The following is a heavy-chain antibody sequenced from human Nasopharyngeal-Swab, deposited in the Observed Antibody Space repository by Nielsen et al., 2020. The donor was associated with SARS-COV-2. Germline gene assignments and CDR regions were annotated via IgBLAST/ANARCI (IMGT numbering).Heavy chain of an antibody. D-gene: IGHD1-14*01. CDR1: GFNLSRYS. J-gene: IGHJ4*02. Sequence: GEFLKISCAASGFNLSRYSMNWVRQAPGKGLEWVSSISSSSSYIYYADSVKGRFTISRDNAKNSLYLQMNSLRAEDTAVYYCARDRGITMPFDYWGQGTLVTVSS. V-gene: IGHV3-21*01. CDR3: ARDRGITMPFDY. CDR2: ISSSSSYI.